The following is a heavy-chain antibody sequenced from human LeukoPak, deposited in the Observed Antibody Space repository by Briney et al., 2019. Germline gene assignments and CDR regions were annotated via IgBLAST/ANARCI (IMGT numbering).Heavy chain of an antibody. CDR3: AKVRVVRYYYYYYMDV. V-gene: IGHV1-69*05. Sequence: SVKVSCKASGGTFSSYAISWVRQAPGQGLEWMGGIIPIFGTANYAQKFQGRVTITTDESTSTAYMELSSLRSEDTAVYYCAKVRVVRYYYYYYMDVWGKGTTVTVSS. D-gene: IGHD3-3*01. J-gene: IGHJ6*03. CDR1: GGTFSSYA. CDR2: IIPIFGTA.